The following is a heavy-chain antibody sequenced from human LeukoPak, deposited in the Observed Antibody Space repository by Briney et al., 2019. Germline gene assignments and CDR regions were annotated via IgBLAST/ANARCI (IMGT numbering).Heavy chain of an antibody. D-gene: IGHD3-22*01. V-gene: IGHV3-23*01. CDR2: ISGSGGST. CDR3: AKRGYYDSSGYYFDY. J-gene: IGHJ4*02. Sequence: GALRLSCAASGFTFSSYAMSWVRQAPGKGLEWVSAISGSGGSTYYADSVKGRFTISRDNSKNTLYLQMNSLRAEDTAVYYCAKRGYYDSSGYYFDYWGQGTLVTVSS. CDR1: GFTFSSYA.